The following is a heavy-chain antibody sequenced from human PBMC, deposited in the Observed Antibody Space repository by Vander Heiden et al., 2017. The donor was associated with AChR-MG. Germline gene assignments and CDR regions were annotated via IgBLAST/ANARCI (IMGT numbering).Heavy chain of an antibody. D-gene: IGHD4-17*01. CDR3: ARDRLTATTSFDY. V-gene: IGHV3-30-3*01. J-gene: IGHJ4*02. CDR2: ISDDGSSK. CDR1: GFAFSRFA. Sequence: QVQLVASGGGVVQPGKSLRLSWITSGFAFSRFAVHWVRQAPGKGLEWVAVISDDGSSKYYADSVKGRCTISRDNSKKAVDLQMNSLRAEDSAVYYCARDRLTATTSFDYWGQGTLGTVSS.